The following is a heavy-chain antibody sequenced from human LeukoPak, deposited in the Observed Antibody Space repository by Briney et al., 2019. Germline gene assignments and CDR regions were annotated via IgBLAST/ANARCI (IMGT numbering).Heavy chain of an antibody. Sequence: PGESLKISCKGSRYSFTNYWISWVRQMPGKGLEWMGIIYPGDSDTRYSPSFQGQVTISADKSISTAYLQWSSLKASDIAIYYCARLVDTSMARFDYWGQGTPVTVSS. D-gene: IGHD5-18*01. V-gene: IGHV5-51*01. J-gene: IGHJ4*02. CDR2: IYPGDSDT. CDR3: ARLVDTSMARFDY. CDR1: RYSFTNYW.